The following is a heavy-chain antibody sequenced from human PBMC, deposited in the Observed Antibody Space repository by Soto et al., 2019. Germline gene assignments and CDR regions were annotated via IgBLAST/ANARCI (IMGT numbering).Heavy chain of an antibody. CDR1: GYTFTSYY. CDR2: INPSGGST. Sequence: QVQLVQSGAEVKKPGASVKVSCKASGYTFTSYYMHWVRQAPGQGLEWMGIINPSGGSTSYAQKFQGRVTMTRDTSTSTVYMELSSLRSEDTAVYYCARDRGGVEMATILAYWGQGTLVTVSS. V-gene: IGHV1-46*01. J-gene: IGHJ4*02. D-gene: IGHD5-12*01. CDR3: ARDRGGVEMATILAY.